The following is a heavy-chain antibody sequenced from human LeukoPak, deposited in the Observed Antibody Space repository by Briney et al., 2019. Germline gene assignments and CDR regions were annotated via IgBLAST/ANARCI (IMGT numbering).Heavy chain of an antibody. CDR1: GFTFSSYD. V-gene: IGHV3-30*18. Sequence: GGSLTLSCAASGFTFSSYDMHWVRQAPGKALEWVAVILFGGSNKYYADSVTGRFTISRNNSKNTLYLQMNSLRAEDTAVYYCAKDLPRDYGDPYGGFDYWGQGTLVTVSS. CDR3: AKDLPRDYGDPYGGFDY. D-gene: IGHD4-17*01. CDR2: ILFGGSNK. J-gene: IGHJ4*02.